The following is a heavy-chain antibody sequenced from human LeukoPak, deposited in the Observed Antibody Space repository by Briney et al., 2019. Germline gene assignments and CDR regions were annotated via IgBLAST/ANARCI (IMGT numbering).Heavy chain of an antibody. D-gene: IGHD3-22*01. CDR3: AAGSHSSGYYVY. Sequence: SVKVSCKASGFTFTSPAMQWVRQARGQCLEWIGWIAVGSGNTNYAQKFQERVTITRDMSTSTAYMELSSLRSEDTAAYYCAAGSHSSGYYVYWGQGTLVTVSS. CDR1: GFTFTSPA. V-gene: IGHV1-58*02. CDR2: IAVGSGNT. J-gene: IGHJ4*02.